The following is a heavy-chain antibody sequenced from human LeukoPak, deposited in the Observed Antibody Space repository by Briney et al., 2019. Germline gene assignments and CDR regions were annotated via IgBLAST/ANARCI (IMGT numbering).Heavy chain of an antibody. CDR2: ISAYNGNT. CDR1: GYTFTSYG. J-gene: IGHJ4*02. D-gene: IGHD6-13*01. Sequence: ASVKVSCKASGYTFTSYGISWVRQAPGQGLEWMGWISAYNGNTNYAQKLQGRVTMTTDTSTSTAHMELRSLRSDDTAVYYCARVSSGYSSREFDYWGQGTLVTVSS. V-gene: IGHV1-18*01. CDR3: ARVSSGYSSREFDY.